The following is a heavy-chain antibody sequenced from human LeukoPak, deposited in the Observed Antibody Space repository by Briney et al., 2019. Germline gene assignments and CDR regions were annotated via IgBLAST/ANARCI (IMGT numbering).Heavy chain of an antibody. CDR3: ARGRYLTTSGGAAAGFLDY. CDR1: CGSISCYF. D-gene: IGHD6-13*01. J-gene: IGHJ4*02. CDR2: INHSGSI. Sequence: TEPLSLTYAVYCGSISCYFWSGIHPPPGKVLTWMGEINHSGSINYNPSLKRRVTISVDTSKHQFSLQLRSVTAADTAVYYCARGRYLTTSGGAAAGFLDYWGQGSLVTVST. V-gene: IGHV4-34*01.